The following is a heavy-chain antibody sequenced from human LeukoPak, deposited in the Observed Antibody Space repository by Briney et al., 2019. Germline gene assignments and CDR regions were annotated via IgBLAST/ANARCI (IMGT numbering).Heavy chain of an antibody. CDR3: AKDQEVGATNFDY. CDR2: ISYDGSNK. V-gene: IGHV3-30*18. D-gene: IGHD1-26*01. CDR1: GFTFSSYG. J-gene: IGHJ4*02. Sequence: GGSLRLSCAASGFTFSSYGMHWVRQAPGKGLEWVAVISYDGSNKYYADSVKGRFTISRDNSKNTLYLQMNSLRAEDTAVYYCAKDQEVGATNFDYWGQGTLVTVSS.